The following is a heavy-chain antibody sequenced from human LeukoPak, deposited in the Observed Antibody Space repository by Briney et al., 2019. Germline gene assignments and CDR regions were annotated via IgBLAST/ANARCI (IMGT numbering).Heavy chain of an antibody. Sequence: GGFLRLSCAASGFTFSSYAMHWVRQAPGKGLEWVAVISYDGSNKYYADSVKGRFTISRDNSKNTLYLQMNSLRAEDTAVYYCARVRAAPDYWGQGTLVTVSS. CDR1: GFTFSSYA. V-gene: IGHV3-30-3*01. CDR2: ISYDGSNK. CDR3: ARVRAAPDY. D-gene: IGHD6-6*01. J-gene: IGHJ4*02.